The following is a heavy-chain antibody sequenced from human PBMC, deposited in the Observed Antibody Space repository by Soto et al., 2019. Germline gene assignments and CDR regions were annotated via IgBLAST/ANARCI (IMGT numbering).Heavy chain of an antibody. Sequence: QLQLQESGPGLVKPSETLSLTCTVSGGSISSSSYYWGWIRQPPGKGLEWIGSIYYSGSTYYNPSLKSRVTISVDTSKNQFSLKLSSVTAADTAVYYCARLPAADHPYYYYGMDVWGQGTTVTVSS. V-gene: IGHV4-39*01. CDR1: GGSISSSSYY. J-gene: IGHJ6*02. CDR3: ARLPAADHPYYYYGMDV. CDR2: IYYSGST. D-gene: IGHD6-13*01.